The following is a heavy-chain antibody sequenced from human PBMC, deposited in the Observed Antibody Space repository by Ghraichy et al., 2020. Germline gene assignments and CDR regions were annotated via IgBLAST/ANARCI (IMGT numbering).Heavy chain of an antibody. CDR1: GGSISSSSYY. CDR2: IYYSGST. V-gene: IGHV4-39*01. Sequence: SETLSLTCTVSGGSISSSSYYWGWIHQPPGKGLEWIGSIYYSGSTYYNTSLKSRVTISVDTSKNQFSLKLSSVTAADTAVYYCARSYSNYYYGMDVWGQGTTVTVSS. D-gene: IGHD4-11*01. J-gene: IGHJ6*02. CDR3: ARSYSNYYYGMDV.